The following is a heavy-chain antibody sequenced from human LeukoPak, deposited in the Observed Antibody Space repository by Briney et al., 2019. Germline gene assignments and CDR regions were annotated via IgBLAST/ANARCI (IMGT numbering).Heavy chain of an antibody. V-gene: IGHV4-59*11. CDR2: IYYSGST. D-gene: IGHD3-3*01. Sequence: SETLSLTCTVSGGSISSHYWSWIRQPPGKGLEWIGYIYYSGSTNYNPSLKSRVTISVDTSKNQFSLKLSSVTAADTAVYYCARDSGVRAGFWSGYYPYYYYYYMDVWGKGTTVTVSS. CDR1: GGSISSHY. CDR3: ARDSGVRAGFWSGYYPYYYYYYMDV. J-gene: IGHJ6*03.